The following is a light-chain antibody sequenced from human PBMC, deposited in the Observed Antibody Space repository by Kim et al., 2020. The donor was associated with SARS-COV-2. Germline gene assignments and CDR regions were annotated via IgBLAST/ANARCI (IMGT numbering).Light chain of an antibody. CDR2: GAS. Sequence: PGGTATRACRASQSGTSTSLAWYQHKPGQAPRLLIYGASTRASGIPDRFTGIGSGTDFTLTISRLEPEDFAVYYCQQYGSSTWTFGHGTKVDIK. J-gene: IGKJ1*01. CDR3: QQYGSSTWT. V-gene: IGKV3-20*01. CDR1: QSGTSTS.